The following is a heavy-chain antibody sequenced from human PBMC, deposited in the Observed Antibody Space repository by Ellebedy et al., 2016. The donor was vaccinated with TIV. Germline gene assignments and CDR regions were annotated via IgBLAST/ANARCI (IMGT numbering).Heavy chain of an antibody. V-gene: IGHV4-39*01. CDR1: GGSISSSSYY. D-gene: IGHD3-3*01. CDR2: IYYSGNT. Sequence: GSLRLXCTVSGGSISSSSYYWGWIRQPPGKGLEWIGSIYYSGNTYYNPSLKSRVTISIDTSKNQFSLRLSSETAADTAIYRCARRKVTIPRADAYFDYWGQGILVTVSS. J-gene: IGHJ4*02. CDR3: ARRKVTIPRADAYFDY.